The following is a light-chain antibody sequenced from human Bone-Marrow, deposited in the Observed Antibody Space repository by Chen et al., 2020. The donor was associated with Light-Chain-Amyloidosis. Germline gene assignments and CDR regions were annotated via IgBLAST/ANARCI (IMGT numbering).Light chain of an antibody. CDR2: AVS. CDR1: SGHVGTYNY. CDR3: SSFTSSSSYV. V-gene: IGLV2-14*01. Sequence: QSALTQPASVSGSPGQSTTISCTGTSGHVGTYNYASWYQQPPGKAPKVMIYAVSNRPSGVSNRCSGTKSGNTASLTISGLQAEDEADYYCSSFTSSSSYVFGPGTKVTVL. J-gene: IGLJ1*01.